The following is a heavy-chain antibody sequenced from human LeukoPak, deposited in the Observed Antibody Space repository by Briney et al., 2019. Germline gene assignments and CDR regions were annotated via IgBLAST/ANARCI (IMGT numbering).Heavy chain of an antibody. V-gene: IGHV1-8*01. D-gene: IGHD6-6*01. CDR2: MNPNSGNT. CDR1: GYTFTSYD. J-gene: IGHJ6*03. Sequence: ASVKLSCKASGYTFTSYDINWVRQATGQGLEWMGCMNPNSGNTGYAQKLQGRFTMTRNNSISTAYMELSSLRSEDTAVYYCARVPEGPYSSSNYYYYYMDVWGKGTTVTVSS. CDR3: ARVPEGPYSSSNYYYYYMDV.